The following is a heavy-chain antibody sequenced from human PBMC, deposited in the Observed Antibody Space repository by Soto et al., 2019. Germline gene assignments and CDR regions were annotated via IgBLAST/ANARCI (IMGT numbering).Heavy chain of an antibody. CDR3: ARDNCSSTSCYTESAFDI. CDR2: INPNSGGT. Sequence: PSVKVSCKASGYTFTGYYMHWVRQAPGQGLEWMGWINPNSGGTNYAQKFQGWVTMTRNTSTSTAYMELSRLRSEDTAVYYCARDNCSSTSCYTESAFDIWGQGTMVTVSS. J-gene: IGHJ3*02. D-gene: IGHD2-2*02. V-gene: IGHV1-2*04. CDR1: GYTFTGYY.